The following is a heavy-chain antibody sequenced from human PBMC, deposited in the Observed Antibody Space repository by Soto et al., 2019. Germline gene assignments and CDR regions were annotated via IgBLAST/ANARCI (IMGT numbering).Heavy chain of an antibody. CDR2: INPDGSVG. CDR3: AGWGGLGYNS. J-gene: IGHJ4*02. CDR1: GFTFSTYW. D-gene: IGHD2-2*02. V-gene: IGHV3-7*03. Sequence: EVQLLGSGGGLVQPGGSLRLSCVASGFTFSTYWMNWVRQAPGMGLEWVANINPDGSVGTNVVSVKGRFTTPRDNAKNSLYLHVNTLRADDAAVYFCAGWGGLGYNSWGQGTLVTVSS.